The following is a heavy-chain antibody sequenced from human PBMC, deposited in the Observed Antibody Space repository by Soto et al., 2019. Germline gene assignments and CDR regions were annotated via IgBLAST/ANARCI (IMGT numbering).Heavy chain of an antibody. Sequence: QVQLVESGGGVVQPGRSLRLSCAAAGFTFSSYGMHWVRQAPGKGLEWVAVISYDGSNKYYADSVKGRFTISRDNSKNALYLQMNSLRAEDTAVYYCAKDRLVEYYYYYFGMDVWGQGTTVTGSS. D-gene: IGHD6-6*01. CDR2: ISYDGSNK. J-gene: IGHJ6*02. CDR1: GFTFSSYG. CDR3: AKDRLVEYYYYYFGMDV. V-gene: IGHV3-30*18.